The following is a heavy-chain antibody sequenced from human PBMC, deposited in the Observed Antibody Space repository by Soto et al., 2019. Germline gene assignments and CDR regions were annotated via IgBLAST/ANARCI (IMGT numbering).Heavy chain of an antibody. CDR1: GGSISSYY. Sequence: PSETLSLTCTVSGGSISSYYWSWIRQPPGKGLEWIGYIYYSGSTNYNPSLKSRVTISVDTSKNQFSLKLSSVTAADTAVHYCARGSYDFWRGYPAHPKFDPWGQGTLVTVSS. CDR3: ARGSYDFWRGYPAHPKFDP. J-gene: IGHJ5*02. V-gene: IGHV4-59*01. D-gene: IGHD3-3*01. CDR2: IYYSGST.